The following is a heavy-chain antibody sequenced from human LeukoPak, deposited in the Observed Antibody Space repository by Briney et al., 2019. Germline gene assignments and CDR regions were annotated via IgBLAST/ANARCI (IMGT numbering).Heavy chain of an antibody. V-gene: IGHV4-34*01. D-gene: IGHD3-10*01. CDR3: ASLHRRGYGSGSYRWFDP. CDR2: INHSGST. J-gene: IGHJ5*02. CDR1: GGSFSGYY. Sequence: TPSETLSLTCAVYGGSFSGYYWSWIRQPPGKGLEWIGEINHSGSTNYNPSLKSRVTISVDTSKNQFSLKLSSVTAADTAVYYCASLHRRGYGSGSYRWFDPWGQGTLVTVSS.